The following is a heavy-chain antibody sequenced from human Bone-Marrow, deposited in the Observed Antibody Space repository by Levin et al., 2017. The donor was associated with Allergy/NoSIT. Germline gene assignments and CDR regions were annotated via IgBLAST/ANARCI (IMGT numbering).Heavy chain of an antibody. J-gene: IGHJ4*02. CDR3: ARTTPGYGDFDY. D-gene: IGHD4-17*01. Sequence: QPGGSLRLSCAVSGFTFSDHYIDWVRQAPGKGLEWVARSRNRARGHSTDYAASVKGRFTISRDHSQNLSYLQMSSLKTEDTAVYYCARTTPGYGDFDYWGQGTLVTVSS. CDR2: SRNRARGHST. V-gene: IGHV3-72*01. CDR1: GFTFSDHY.